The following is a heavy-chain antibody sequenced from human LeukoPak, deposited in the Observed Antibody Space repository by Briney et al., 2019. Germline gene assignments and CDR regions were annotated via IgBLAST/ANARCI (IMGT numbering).Heavy chain of an antibody. D-gene: IGHD3-10*01. CDR2: IYYSGST. Sequence: SETLSLTCTVSGGSISSYYWSWIRQPPGKGLEWIGYIYYSGSTNYNPSLKSRVTISVDTSKNQFSLKLSSVTAADTAVYYCARGMVRGVIITWIWFDPWGQGTLVTVSS. CDR1: GGSISSYY. V-gene: IGHV4-59*01. CDR3: ARGMVRGVIITWIWFDP. J-gene: IGHJ5*02.